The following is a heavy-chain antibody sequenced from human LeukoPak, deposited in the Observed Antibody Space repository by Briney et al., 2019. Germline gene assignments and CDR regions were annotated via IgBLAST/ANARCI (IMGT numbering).Heavy chain of an antibody. Sequence: GASVKVSCKSSGYIFTGYYMHWVRQAPGQGLEWMGRINPNSGGTNYAQKFQGRVTMSWDTSISTAYMELTRLTSDDTAVYYCASGLATSPFDYWGKGTLVTVSS. CDR1: GYIFTGYY. J-gene: IGHJ4*02. D-gene: IGHD3/OR15-3a*01. V-gene: IGHV1-2*02. CDR2: INPNSGGT. CDR3: ASGLATSPFDY.